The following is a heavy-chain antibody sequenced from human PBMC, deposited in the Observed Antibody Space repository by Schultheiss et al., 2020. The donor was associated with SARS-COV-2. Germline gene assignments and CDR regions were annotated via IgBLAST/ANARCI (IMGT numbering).Heavy chain of an antibody. CDR2: MNPNSGNT. Sequence: ASVKVSCKASGYTFTSYDINWVRQATGQGLEWMGWMNPNSGNTGYAQKFQGRVTMTRNTSISTAYMELSSLRSEDTAVYYCARDRPDGFWSGYYYYGMDVWGQGTTVTVSS. J-gene: IGHJ6*02. CDR1: GYTFTSYD. CDR3: ARDRPDGFWSGYYYYGMDV. V-gene: IGHV1-8*01. D-gene: IGHD3-3*01.